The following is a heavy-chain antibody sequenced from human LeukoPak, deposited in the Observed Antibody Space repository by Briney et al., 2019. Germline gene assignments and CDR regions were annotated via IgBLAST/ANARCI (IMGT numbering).Heavy chain of an antibody. V-gene: IGHV3-43*02. J-gene: IGHJ1*01. CDR3: ARDRVLRSAGLNHFQH. CDR1: GFTFDDYA. D-gene: IGHD4/OR15-4a*01. CDR2: ISGDGGST. Sequence: GGSLRLSCAASGFTFDDYAMHWVRQVPGKGLEWVSLISGDGGSTYYADSVKGRFTISRDNAKNSLYLQMNSLRAEDTALYYCARDRVLRSAGLNHFQHWGQGTLVTVSS.